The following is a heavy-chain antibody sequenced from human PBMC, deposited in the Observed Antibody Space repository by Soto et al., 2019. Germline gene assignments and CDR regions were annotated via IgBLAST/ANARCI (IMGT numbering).Heavy chain of an antibody. CDR3: ARHAFTYYEKSPFDY. D-gene: IGHD3-22*01. CDR1: GGSISSGGYY. J-gene: IGHJ4*02. V-gene: IGHV4-31*03. Sequence: SETLSLTCTVSGGSISSGGYYWNWIRQHPGKGLEWIGYIYYSGSTYYNPSLKSRVTISVDTSKNQFSLQLSSVTAADTAVYYCARHAFTYYEKSPFDYWGQGTLVTVSS. CDR2: IYYSGST.